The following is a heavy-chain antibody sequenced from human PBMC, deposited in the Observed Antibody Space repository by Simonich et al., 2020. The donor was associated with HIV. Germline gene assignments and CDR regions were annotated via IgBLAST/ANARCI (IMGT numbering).Heavy chain of an antibody. D-gene: IGHD6-13*01. V-gene: IGHV4-34*01. Sequence: QVQLQQWGAGLLKPSETLSLTCAVYGGSLSGYYGSWIRQPPGKGLEWIGEINHSGSTNHNPSLKSRVTISVDTSKNQFSLKLSSVTAADTAVYYCARLTAGGLGEYFQHWGQGTLVTVSS. CDR2: INHSGST. CDR3: ARLTAGGLGEYFQH. CDR1: GGSLSGYY. J-gene: IGHJ1*01.